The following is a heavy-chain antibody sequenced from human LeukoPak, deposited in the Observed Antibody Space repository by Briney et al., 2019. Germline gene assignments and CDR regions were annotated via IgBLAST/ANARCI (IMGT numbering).Heavy chain of an antibody. Sequence: KPSETLSLTCTVSGGSISSSSYYWGWIRQPPGKGLEWIGSIYYSGSTYYNPSLKSRVTISVDTSKNQFSLKLSSVTAADTAVYYCAGTLTDYYDSSGYYQRLDYWGQGTLVTVSS. J-gene: IGHJ4*02. V-gene: IGHV4-39*01. CDR2: IYYSGST. CDR3: AGTLTDYYDSSGYYQRLDY. CDR1: GGSISSSSYY. D-gene: IGHD3-22*01.